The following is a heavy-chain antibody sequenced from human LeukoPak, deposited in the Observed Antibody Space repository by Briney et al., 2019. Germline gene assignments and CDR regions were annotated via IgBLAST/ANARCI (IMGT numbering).Heavy chain of an antibody. V-gene: IGHV1-18*01. CDR1: GYTFTSYG. D-gene: IGHD7-27*01. Sequence: ASVKVSCKASGYTFTSYGISWVRQAPGQGLEWMGWISAYNGNTNYAQKLQGRVTMTTDTSTSTAYMELSSLRSEDTAVYYCATGRDKIVGTNGYWFDPWGQGTLVTVSS. J-gene: IGHJ5*02. CDR2: ISAYNGNT. CDR3: ATGRDKIVGTNGYWFDP.